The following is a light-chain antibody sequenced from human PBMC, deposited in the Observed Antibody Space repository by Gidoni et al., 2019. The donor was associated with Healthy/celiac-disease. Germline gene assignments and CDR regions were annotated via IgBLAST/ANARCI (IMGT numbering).Light chain of an antibody. CDR3: QQSYSTLLG. CDR2: AAS. V-gene: IGKV1-39*01. Sequence: DIQMTQSPSSLSASVGDRVTITCRASQSISSYLSWYQQKPGKAPKLLIYAASSLQSGGPSRFSGSGSGTDFTLTISSLQPEDFATYYCQQSYSTLLGFGGGTKVEIK. J-gene: IGKJ4*01. CDR1: QSISSY.